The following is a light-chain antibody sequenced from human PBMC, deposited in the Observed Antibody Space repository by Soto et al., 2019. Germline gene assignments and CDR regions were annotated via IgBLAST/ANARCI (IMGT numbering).Light chain of an antibody. J-gene: IGLJ1*01. CDR1: SSNIGAGYD. Sequence: QSALTQPPSVSGAPGQSVTISCTGSSSNIGAGYDVHWYQQPPGTAPKPLIYINKNRPSGVPDRFSGSKSGTSASLAITGLQAEDEADYYCQSYDSSPSGYVFGTGTKVTVL. CDR3: QSYDSSPSGYV. CDR2: INK. V-gene: IGLV1-40*01.